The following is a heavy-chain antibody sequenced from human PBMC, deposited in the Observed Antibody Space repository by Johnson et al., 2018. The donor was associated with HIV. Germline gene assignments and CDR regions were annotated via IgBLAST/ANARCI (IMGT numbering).Heavy chain of an antibody. CDR3: AREGYSYGYDAFDI. J-gene: IGHJ3*02. CDR1: GFTFSDYG. D-gene: IGHD5-18*01. Sequence: QEQLVESGGGVVQPGRSLRLSCAVSGFTFSDYGMHWVRQAPGKGLEWVAVISYDGSNKYYADSVKGRFTISRDNSKNTLYLQMNSLRPEDTAVYYCAREGYSYGYDAFDIWGQGTMVTVSS. CDR2: ISYDGSNK. V-gene: IGHV3-30*03.